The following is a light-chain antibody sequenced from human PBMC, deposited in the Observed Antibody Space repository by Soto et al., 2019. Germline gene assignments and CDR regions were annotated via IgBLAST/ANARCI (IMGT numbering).Light chain of an antibody. Sequence: QSVLTQHRSVSGSPGQSVTISCTGTSSDVGGYNYVSWYQQHPGKAPKLMIYDVSKRPSGVPDRLSGSKSGNTASLTISGLQAEDEADYHCCSYAGSSLYVFGTGTKVTVL. CDR2: DVS. V-gene: IGLV2-11*01. CDR3: CSYAGSSLYV. CDR1: SSDVGGYNY. J-gene: IGLJ1*01.